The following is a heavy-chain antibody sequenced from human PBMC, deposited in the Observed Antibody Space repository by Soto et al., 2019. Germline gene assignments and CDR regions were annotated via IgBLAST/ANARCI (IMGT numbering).Heavy chain of an antibody. CDR2: INHSGST. Sequence: SETLSLTCAVYGGSFSGYYWSWIRQPPGKGLEWIGEINHSGSTNYNPSLKSRVTISVDTSKNQFSLKLSSVTAADTAVYYCARGRNRDRCIVVVVAVKYYFDYWGQGTLVTVS. CDR3: ARGRNRDRCIVVVVAVKYYFDY. J-gene: IGHJ4*02. CDR1: GGSFSGYY. V-gene: IGHV4-34*01. D-gene: IGHD2-15*01.